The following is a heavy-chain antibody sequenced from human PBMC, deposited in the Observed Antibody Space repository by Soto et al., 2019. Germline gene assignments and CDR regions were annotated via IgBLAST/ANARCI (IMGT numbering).Heavy chain of an antibody. J-gene: IGHJ4*02. CDR1: GTSISSSAYY. CDR2: IYYSGST. V-gene: IGHV4-39*01. Sequence: QLQLQESGPGLVKPSETLSLTCTVSGTSISSSAYYWGWIRQPPGKGLEWIGSIYYSGSTYYNPSLKGRGTISVDTSKNQFSLKLSSVTAADTAVYYSAGTYYYDSGGYPFWGQGTLVTVSS. D-gene: IGHD3-22*01. CDR3: AGTYYYDSGGYPF.